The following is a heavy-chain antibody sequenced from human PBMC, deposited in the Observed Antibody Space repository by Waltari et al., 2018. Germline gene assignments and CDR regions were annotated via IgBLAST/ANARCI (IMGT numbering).Heavy chain of an antibody. J-gene: IGHJ6*02. V-gene: IGHV1-2*04. CDR1: GYTFNGYY. Sequence: QVKLVQAGAEVKKPGASVKGSCKASGYTFNGYYIHWVRQATGQGLEWMGWINPNSGGTNYAQKFQGWVTMTRDTSISTAYMELSRLRSDDTAVYYCAREPGDTMVRAHYYGMDVWGQGTTVTVSS. D-gene: IGHD3-10*01. CDR2: INPNSGGT. CDR3: AREPGDTMVRAHYYGMDV.